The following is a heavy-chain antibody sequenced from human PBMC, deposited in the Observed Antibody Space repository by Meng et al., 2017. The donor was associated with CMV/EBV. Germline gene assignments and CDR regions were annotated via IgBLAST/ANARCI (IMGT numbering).Heavy chain of an antibody. Sequence: SETLSLTCTVSGGSISSYYWSWIRQPPGKGLEWIGYIYYSGSTNYNPSLKSRVTISVDTSKNQFSLKLSSVTAAATAVYYCAGDVGGDYRNDYYYYYGMDVWGQGTTVTVSS. V-gene: IGHV4-59*01. CDR1: GGSISSYY. CDR2: IYYSGST. J-gene: IGHJ6*02. D-gene: IGHD4-17*01. CDR3: AGDVGGDYRNDYYYYYGMDV.